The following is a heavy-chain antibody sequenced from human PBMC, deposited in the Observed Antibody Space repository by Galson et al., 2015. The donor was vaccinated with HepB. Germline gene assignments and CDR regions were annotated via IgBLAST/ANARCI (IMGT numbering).Heavy chain of an antibody. V-gene: IGHV1-69*13. CDR1: GGTFSSYA. CDR2: IIPIFGTA. D-gene: IGHD2-2*01. Sequence: SVKVSCKASGGTFSSYAISWVRQAPGQGLEWMGGIIPIFGTANYAQKFQGRVTITADESTSTAYMELSSLRSEDTAVYYCARDTRGYQLLFPYYYYYMDVWGKGTTVTVSS. CDR3: ARDTRGYQLLFPYYYYYMDV. J-gene: IGHJ6*03.